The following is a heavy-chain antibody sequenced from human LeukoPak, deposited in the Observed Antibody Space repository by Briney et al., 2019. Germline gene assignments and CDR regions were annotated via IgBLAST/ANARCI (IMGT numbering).Heavy chain of an antibody. J-gene: IGHJ4*02. CDR2: ISGSGGST. CDR3: ANGGDILTGYRFDY. D-gene: IGHD3-9*01. Sequence: PGGSLRLSCAASGFTFSSYGMSWVRQAPGKGLEWVSAISGSGGSTYYADSVKGRFTISRDNSKNTPYLQMNSLRAEDTAVYYCANGGDILTGYRFDYWGQGTLVTVSS. CDR1: GFTFSSYG. V-gene: IGHV3-23*01.